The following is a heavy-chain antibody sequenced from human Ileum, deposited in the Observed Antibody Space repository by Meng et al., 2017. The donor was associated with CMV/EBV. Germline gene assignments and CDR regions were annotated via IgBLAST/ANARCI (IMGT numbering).Heavy chain of an antibody. CDR2: ISYDGSNK. V-gene: IGHV3-30*14. J-gene: IGHJ3*01. Sequence: GGSLRLSCAASGFTFSSYAMHWVRQAPGKGLEWVAVISYDGSNKYYADSVKGRFTISRDSSENTLYLQMNSLRTEDTAVYYCARDILDSTSSATWGQGTVVTVSS. CDR1: GFTFSSYA. CDR3: ARDILDSTSSAT. D-gene: IGHD6-6*01.